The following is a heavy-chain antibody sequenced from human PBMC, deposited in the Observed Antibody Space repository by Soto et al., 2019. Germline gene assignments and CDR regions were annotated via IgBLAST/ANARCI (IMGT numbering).Heavy chain of an antibody. CDR3: ARVGIAVATADL. D-gene: IGHD6-19*01. CDR1: GGSISSYY. V-gene: IGHV4-59*01. Sequence: QVQLQESGPGLVKPSETLSLTCTVSGGSISSYYWSWIRQPPGKGLEWIGYIYYSGSTNYNPSLKSRVTISLDTSKNQFSLKLSSVTAADTAVYYCARVGIAVATADLWGRGTLVTVSS. J-gene: IGHJ2*01. CDR2: IYYSGST.